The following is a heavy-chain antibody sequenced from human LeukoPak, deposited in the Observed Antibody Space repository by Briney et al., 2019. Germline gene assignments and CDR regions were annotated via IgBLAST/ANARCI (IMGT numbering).Heavy chain of an antibody. CDR1: GFTFSSYW. D-gene: IGHD5-18*01. CDR3: ARDAVDTANAV. Sequence: GGSLRLSCTASGFTFSSYWMHWVRQAPGKGLMWVSRIHGDGSSTSTSYADSVKGRFTISSDNAKNTLYLQMNSLRAEDTAVYYCARDAVDTANAVWGQGTTVTVSS. CDR2: IHGDGSSTST. V-gene: IGHV3-74*01. J-gene: IGHJ6*02.